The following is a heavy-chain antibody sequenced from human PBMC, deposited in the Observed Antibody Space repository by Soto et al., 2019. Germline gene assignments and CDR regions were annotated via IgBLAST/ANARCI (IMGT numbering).Heavy chain of an antibody. CDR2: INAGNGNT. Sequence: ASVKVSCKASGYTFTTYALHWVRQAPGQRLEWMGWINAGNGNTKYSQKFQGRVTITRDTSASTAYMELSSLTSEDTAVYYCARTTSIEADSLGQGTLITVSS. J-gene: IGHJ4*02. CDR3: ARTTSIEADS. D-gene: IGHD1-1*01. V-gene: IGHV1-3*01. CDR1: GYTFTTYA.